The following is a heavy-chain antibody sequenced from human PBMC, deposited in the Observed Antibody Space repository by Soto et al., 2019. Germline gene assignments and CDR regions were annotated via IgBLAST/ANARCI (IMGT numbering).Heavy chain of an antibody. V-gene: IGHV1-69*02. J-gene: IGHJ4*02. CDR3: ARVQGRGSAGAIDY. CDR2: IIPILGIA. Sequence: QVQLVQSGAEVKKPGSSVKVSCKASGGTFSSYTISWVRQAPGQGLEWMGRIIPILGIANYAQKFQGRVPITADKSTSTAYMELSSLRSEDTAVYYCARVQGRGSAGAIDYWGQGTLVTVSS. D-gene: IGHD1-1*01. CDR1: GGTFSSYT.